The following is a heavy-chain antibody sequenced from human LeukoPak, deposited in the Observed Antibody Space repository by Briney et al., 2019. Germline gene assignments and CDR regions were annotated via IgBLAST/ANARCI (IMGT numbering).Heavy chain of an antibody. D-gene: IGHD5-12*01. CDR2: SAYNGNT. CDR3: ARDDSGYSGYYYGMDV. Sequence: SAYNGNTNYAQKLQGRVTMTTDPSTSTAYMELRSLRSDDTAVYYCARDDSGYSGYYYGMDVWGQGTTVTVSS. V-gene: IGHV1-18*01. J-gene: IGHJ6*02.